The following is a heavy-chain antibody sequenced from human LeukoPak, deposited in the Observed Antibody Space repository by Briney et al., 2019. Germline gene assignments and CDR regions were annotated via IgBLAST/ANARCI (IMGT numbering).Heavy chain of an antibody. CDR2: IGIRGDT. J-gene: IGHJ4*02. V-gene: IGHV3-13*01. CDR3: ARGGIQVSGIDEFDY. Sequence: GGSLRLSCAASGFTFIDYDMHWVRQVIGKGLEWVSAIGIRGDTHYSGSVKGRFTISRENAESSLYLQMDSLRAEDTAVYYCARGGIQVSGIDEFDYWGQGTLVTVSS. CDR1: GFTFIDYD. D-gene: IGHD6-19*01.